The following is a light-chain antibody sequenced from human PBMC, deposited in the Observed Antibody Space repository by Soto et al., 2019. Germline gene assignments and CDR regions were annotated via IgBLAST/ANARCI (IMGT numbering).Light chain of an antibody. CDR2: DAS. J-gene: IGKJ5*01. Sequence: DIVLTQSPATLSFSPGDIATLSCRASQSISNYLAWYQQRPGQAPRLLIYDASNRATGIPARFSGSGSGTDFTLTISSLEPEDFAVYFCQQRTNWLFGQGTRLEIK. V-gene: IGKV3-11*01. CDR3: QQRTNWL. CDR1: QSISNY.